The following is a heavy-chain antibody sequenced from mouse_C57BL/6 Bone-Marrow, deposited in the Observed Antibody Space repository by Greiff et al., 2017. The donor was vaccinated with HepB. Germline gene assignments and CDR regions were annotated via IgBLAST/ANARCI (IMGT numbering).Heavy chain of an antibody. J-gene: IGHJ2*01. V-gene: IGHV1-55*01. CDR3: ARDGTTVEN. CDR2: IYPGSGST. D-gene: IGHD1-1*01. CDR1: GYTFTSYW. Sequence: QVQLKQPGAELVKPGDSVKMSCKASGYTFTSYWITWVKQRPGQGLEWIGDIYPGSGSTNYNEKFKSKATLTVDTSSSTAYMQLSSLTSEDSAVYYCARDGTTVENWGQGTTLTVSS.